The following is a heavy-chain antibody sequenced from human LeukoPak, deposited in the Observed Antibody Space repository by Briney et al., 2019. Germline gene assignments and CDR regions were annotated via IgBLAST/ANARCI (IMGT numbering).Heavy chain of an antibody. J-gene: IGHJ6*03. Sequence: PSETLSLTCTVSGGSISSYYWSWIRQPPGKGLEWIGYIYYSGSTNYNPSLKSRVTISVDTSKNQFSLKLSSVTAADTAVYYCARGGSLGIYYYYYMDVWGKGTTVTVSS. CDR1: GGSISSYY. CDR2: IYYSGST. CDR3: ARGGSLGIYYYYYMDV. D-gene: IGHD2-15*01. V-gene: IGHV4-59*01.